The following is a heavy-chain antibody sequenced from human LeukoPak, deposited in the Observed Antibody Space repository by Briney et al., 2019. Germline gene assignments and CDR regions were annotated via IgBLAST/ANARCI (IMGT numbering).Heavy chain of an antibody. Sequence: GGSLRLSCAASGFTFNDYWMSWVRQAPGKGLEWVSAISGSGGSTYYADSVKGRFTISRDNSKNTLYLQMNSLRAEDTAVYYCAKRSMVRGVPYYFDYWGQGTLVTVSS. CDR1: GFTFNDYW. CDR2: ISGSGGST. D-gene: IGHD3-10*01. J-gene: IGHJ4*02. V-gene: IGHV3-23*01. CDR3: AKRSMVRGVPYYFDY.